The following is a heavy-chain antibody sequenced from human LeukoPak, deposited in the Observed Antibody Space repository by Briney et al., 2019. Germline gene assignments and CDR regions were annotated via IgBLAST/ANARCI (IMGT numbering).Heavy chain of an antibody. J-gene: IGHJ4*02. CDR1: GFTFSSYA. CDR2: ISGSGGRI. Sequence: GGSLRLSCAASGFTFSSYAMSWVRQAPGKGLEWVSAISGSGGRIYYADSVKGRFTISRDNSKNTLYLQMNSLRAEDTAVYYCAKEINYDFWSGSLSDYWGQGTLVTVSS. CDR3: AKEINYDFWSGSLSDY. D-gene: IGHD3-3*01. V-gene: IGHV3-23*01.